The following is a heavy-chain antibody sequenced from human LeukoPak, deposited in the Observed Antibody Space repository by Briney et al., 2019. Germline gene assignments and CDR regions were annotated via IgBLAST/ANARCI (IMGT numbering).Heavy chain of an antibody. J-gene: IGHJ5*02. CDR3: ARDLASPPYNWFDP. Sequence: PSETLSLTCTVSGASINNYYWSWIRQPAGKGLEWIGRIHGGGSTNYNPSPKSRVTVSIDTSKNQFSLKLSSMTAADTAVYYCARDLASPPYNWFDPWGQGTLVTVSS. CDR2: IHGGGST. D-gene: IGHD3-3*02. V-gene: IGHV4-4*07. CDR1: GASINNYY.